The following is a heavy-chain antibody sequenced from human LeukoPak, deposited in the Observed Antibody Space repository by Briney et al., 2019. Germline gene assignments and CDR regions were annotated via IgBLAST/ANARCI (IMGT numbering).Heavy chain of an antibody. CDR2: IKSKGDGETT. J-gene: IGHJ4*02. V-gene: IGHV3-15*01. D-gene: IGHD3-10*01. CDR1: GFTFTNAW. Sequence: GGSLRLSCAASGFTFTNAWMSWVRQAPGKGLGWGGRIKSKGDGETTDYGAHVKGRFIMSRDDSQATLYLQMNLPQTEDTAVYYCTPDLALTMIRGVIVSWGQGTLVTVSS. CDR3: TPDLALTMIRGVIVS.